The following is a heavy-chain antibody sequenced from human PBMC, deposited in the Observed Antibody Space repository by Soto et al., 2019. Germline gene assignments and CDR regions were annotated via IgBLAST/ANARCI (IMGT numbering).Heavy chain of an antibody. J-gene: IGHJ4*02. CDR1: GASFSGYY. Sequence: ETLSLSCAVYGASFSGYYWSWIRQPPGKGLEWIGEINHSGSTNYNPSLKSRVTISVDTSKNQFSLKLSSVTAADTAVYYCARGGYSSGWYLDYYDSSGYILYYFDYWGQGTLVTVS. V-gene: IGHV4-34*01. CDR3: ARGGYSSGWYLDYYDSSGYILYYFDY. D-gene: IGHD3-22*01. CDR2: INHSGST.